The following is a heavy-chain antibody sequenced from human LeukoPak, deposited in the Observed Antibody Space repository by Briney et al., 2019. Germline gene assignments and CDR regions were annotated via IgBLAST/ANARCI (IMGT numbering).Heavy chain of an antibody. CDR1: GGSINIYY. D-gene: IGHD4-17*01. V-gene: IGHV4-59*01. Sequence: SETLSLTCTVSGGSINIYYWSWIRQPPGKGLEWIGYICYSGSTNYNPSLKSRVTISVDTSKNQFSLKLSSVTAADTAVYYCARTLYGDYRPSFDYWGQGTLVTVSS. J-gene: IGHJ4*02. CDR3: ARTLYGDYRPSFDY. CDR2: ICYSGST.